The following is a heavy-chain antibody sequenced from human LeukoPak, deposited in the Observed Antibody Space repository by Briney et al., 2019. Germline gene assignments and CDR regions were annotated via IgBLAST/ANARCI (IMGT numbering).Heavy chain of an antibody. CDR1: VGSFSGYY. CDR2: IYYSGST. V-gene: IGHV4-34*01. Sequence: SETLSLTCAVYVGSFSGYYWSWIRQPPGKGLEWIGSIYYSGSTYYNPSIKSRVTISVDTSKNQVSLKLSSVTAADTAVYYCARGTVGYCSGGSCQGWFDPWGQGTLVTVSS. CDR3: ARGTVGYCSGGSCQGWFDP. D-gene: IGHD2-15*01. J-gene: IGHJ5*02.